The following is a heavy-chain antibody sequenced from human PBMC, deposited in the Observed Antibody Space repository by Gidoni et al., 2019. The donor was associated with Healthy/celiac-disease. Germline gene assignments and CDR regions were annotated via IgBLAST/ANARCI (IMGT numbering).Heavy chain of an antibody. D-gene: IGHD2-2*02. V-gene: IGHV2-70*01. CDR2: IDWDDDK. CDR1: GFSLSTSGMC. J-gene: IGHJ5*02. Sequence: QVTLRESGPALVKPTQTLTLTCTFSGFSLSTSGMCVSWIRQPPGKALEWLALIDWDDDKYYSTSLKTRLTISKDTSKNQVVLTMTNMDPVDTATYYCARGIVVVPAAIERSNWFDPWGQGTLVTVSS. CDR3: ARGIVVVPAAIERSNWFDP.